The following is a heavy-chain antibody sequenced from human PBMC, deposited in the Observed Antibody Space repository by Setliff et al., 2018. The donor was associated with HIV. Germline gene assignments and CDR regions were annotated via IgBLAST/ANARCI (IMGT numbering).Heavy chain of an antibody. D-gene: IGHD1-26*01. CDR2: IYYNGNT. CDR1: AGSVSSGGYY. V-gene: IGHV4-31*03. CDR3: ARGGFKWSGSYADY. Sequence: PSETLSLTCSVSAGSVSSGGYYWSWIRQHPGMGLEWIAYIYYNGNTYYNPSLKSRVTISVDTSKNQLSLKLTSVTAADTAVYYCARGGFKWSGSYADYWGQGTLVTSPQ. J-gene: IGHJ4*02.